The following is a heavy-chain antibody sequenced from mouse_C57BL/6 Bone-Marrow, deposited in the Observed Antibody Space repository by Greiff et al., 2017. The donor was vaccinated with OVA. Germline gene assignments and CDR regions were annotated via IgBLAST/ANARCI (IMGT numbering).Heavy chain of an antibody. CDR1: GYTFTSYT. D-gene: IGHD2-1*01. CDR2: INPSSGYT. V-gene: IGHV1-4*01. Sequence: QVQLQQSGAELARPGASVKMSCKASGYTFTSYTMHWVKQRPGQGLEWIGYINPSSGYTKYNQKVKDKATVTADKSSSTAYMQLSRLTSEDSAVCIYYGNYNYAMDYWGQGTSVTVSS. J-gene: IGHJ4*01. CDR3: YGNYNYAMDY.